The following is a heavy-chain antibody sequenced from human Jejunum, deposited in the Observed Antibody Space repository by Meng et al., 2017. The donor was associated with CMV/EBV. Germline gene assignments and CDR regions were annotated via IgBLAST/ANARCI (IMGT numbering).Heavy chain of an antibody. CDR2: IGSIGSYK. CDR1: GFTFSNFT. Sequence: ASGFTFSNFTMDWVRQAPGRGLEWVSSIGSIGSYKYYADSVRGRFTISRDNAKNSLYLQMNSLRAEDAGVYYCASGTRSGTSAIDYWGQGTLVTVSS. J-gene: IGHJ4*02. V-gene: IGHV3-21*01. D-gene: IGHD1-26*01. CDR3: ASGTRSGTSAIDY.